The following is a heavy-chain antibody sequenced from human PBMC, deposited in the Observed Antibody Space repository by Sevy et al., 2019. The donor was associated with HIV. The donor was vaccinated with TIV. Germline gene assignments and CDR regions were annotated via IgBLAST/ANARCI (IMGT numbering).Heavy chain of an antibody. V-gene: IGHV7-4-1*02. CDR1: GYTFISYG. CDR3: ARTVTGIVVVPAAQHYYGMDV. J-gene: IGHJ6*02. D-gene: IGHD2-2*01. Sequence: ASVKVSCKASGYTFISYGMNWVRQAPGQGLEWMEWINTNTGNPTYAQGFTGRFVFSLDTSINTAYLQISSLKAEDTAVYYCARTVTGIVVVPAAQHYYGMDVWGQGTTVTVSS. CDR2: INTNTGNP.